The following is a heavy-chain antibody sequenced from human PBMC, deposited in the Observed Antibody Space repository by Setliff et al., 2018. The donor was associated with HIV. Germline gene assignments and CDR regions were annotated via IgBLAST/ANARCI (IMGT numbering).Heavy chain of an antibody. CDR3: ARAYSSGYYLSLSFDY. V-gene: IGHV3-7*01. CDR2: IKQDGSEK. J-gene: IGHJ4*02. CDR1: GFTFSSYA. Sequence: PGGSLRLSCAASGFTFSSYAMTWVRQAPGKGLEWVANIKQDGSEKYYVDSVKGRFTISRDNAKNSLYLQMNSLRAEDTAVYYCARAYSSGYYLSLSFDYWGQGTLVTVSS. D-gene: IGHD3-22*01.